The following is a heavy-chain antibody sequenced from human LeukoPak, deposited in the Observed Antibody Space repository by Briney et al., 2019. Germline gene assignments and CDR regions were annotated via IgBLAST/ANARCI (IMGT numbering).Heavy chain of an antibody. CDR2: IWYDGSNK. CDR1: GFTFSSYG. CDR3: ARAESTWYSGLDY. V-gene: IGHV3-33*01. J-gene: IGHJ4*02. Sequence: GGSLRLSCAASGFTFSSYGMHWVRQAPGKGLEWVAIIWYDGSNKYYADSVKGRFTISRGNSKNTLYLQMNSLRVGDTAVYYCARAESTWYSGLDYWGQGTMVTVSS. D-gene: IGHD6-13*01.